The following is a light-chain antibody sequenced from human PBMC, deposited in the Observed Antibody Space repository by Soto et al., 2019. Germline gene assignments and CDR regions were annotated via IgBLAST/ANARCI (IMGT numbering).Light chain of an antibody. V-gene: IGKV3-11*01. J-gene: IGKJ3*01. Sequence: EIVLTQSPATLSLSPGERATLSCRASQSVGSSLAWYQQKPGQTPKLLIYDASNWDTGTPARFSGSGSGTEYTHTIGSLEPNGLTVYYCQGRSSWPWAFGPGTNVYF. CDR2: DAS. CDR1: QSVGSS. CDR3: QGRSSWPWA.